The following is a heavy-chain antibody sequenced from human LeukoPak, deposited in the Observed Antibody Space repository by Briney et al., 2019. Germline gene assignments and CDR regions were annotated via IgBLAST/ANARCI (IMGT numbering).Heavy chain of an antibody. CDR3: ARVVPEYSSAPRGAFDI. J-gene: IGHJ3*02. V-gene: IGHV1-2*02. CDR1: GYTFTGYY. D-gene: IGHD6-19*01. Sequence: ASVKVSCKASGYTFTGYYMHWVRQAPGQGLEWMGWINPNSGGTNYAQKFQGRVTMTRDTSISTAYMELSRLRSDDTAVYYCARVVPEYSSAPRGAFDIWGQGTMVTVSS. CDR2: INPNSGGT.